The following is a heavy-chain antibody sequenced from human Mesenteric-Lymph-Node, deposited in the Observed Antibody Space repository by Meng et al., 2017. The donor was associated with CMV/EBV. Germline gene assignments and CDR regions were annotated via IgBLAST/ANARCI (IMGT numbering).Heavy chain of an antibody. Sequence: GESLKISCAASGFTFNAHAMHWVRQTPEKGLVWVSRINSDETSITNVDSVKGRFTISRDNAKNTLYLQMNSLRAEDTAVYYCARGHTSSSVWYFDLWGRGTLVTVSS. CDR2: INSDETSI. V-gene: IGHV3-74*01. D-gene: IGHD6-6*01. CDR3: ARGHTSSSVWYFDL. J-gene: IGHJ2*01. CDR1: GFTFNAHA.